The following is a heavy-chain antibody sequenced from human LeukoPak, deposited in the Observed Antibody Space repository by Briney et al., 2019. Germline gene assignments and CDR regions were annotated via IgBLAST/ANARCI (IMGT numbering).Heavy chain of an antibody. CDR3: ARHVRFLEWLSSYYFDY. V-gene: IGHV4-39*01. J-gene: IGHJ4*02. D-gene: IGHD3-3*01. CDR2: IYYSGTT. CDR1: GGTISSSSYY. Sequence: SETLSLTCTVSGGTISSSSYYWGWIRQPPGKGLEWIGSIYYSGTTYYNPSLKSRVTISVDTSKSQFSLRLTSVTTADTAVYYCARHVRFLEWLSSYYFDYWGQGTLVTVSS.